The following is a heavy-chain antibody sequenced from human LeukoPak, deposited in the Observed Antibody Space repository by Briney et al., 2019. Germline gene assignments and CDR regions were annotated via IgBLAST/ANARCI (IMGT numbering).Heavy chain of an antibody. CDR1: DGSISSSSYY. CDR3: ARVRRYSNDSYSDY. Sequence: SETLSLTCTVSDGSISSSSYYWGWLRQPPGKGLEWIGNIYYSRSAYYNPSLKSRVTISVDTSMNQFSLKLASVTAADTAVYYCARVRRYSNDSYSDYWGQGTLVTVSS. V-gene: IGHV4-39*07. CDR2: IYYSRSA. D-gene: IGHD6-13*01. J-gene: IGHJ4*02.